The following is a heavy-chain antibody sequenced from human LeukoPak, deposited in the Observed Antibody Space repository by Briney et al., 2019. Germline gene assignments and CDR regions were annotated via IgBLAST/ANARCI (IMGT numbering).Heavy chain of an antibody. CDR1: GGTFSSYA. J-gene: IGHJ4*02. D-gene: IGHD6-13*01. Sequence: SVKVSCKASGGTFSSYAISWARQAPGQGLEWMGGIIPIFGTANYAQKFQGRVTITADESTSTAYMELSSLRSEDTAVYYCARDESIAAVGFDYWGQGTLVTVSS. CDR2: IIPIFGTA. CDR3: ARDESIAAVGFDY. V-gene: IGHV1-69*13.